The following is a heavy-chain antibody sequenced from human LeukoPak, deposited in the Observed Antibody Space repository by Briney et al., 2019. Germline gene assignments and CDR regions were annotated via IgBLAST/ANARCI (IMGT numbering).Heavy chain of an antibody. Sequence: GGSLRLSCAASGFTFSSYAMSWVRQAPGKGLEWVSAISGSGGSTYYADSVKGRFTISRDNPKNTLYLQMNSLRAEDTAVYYCAKAQGIVGARSDVWGQGTTVTVSS. CDR2: ISGSGGST. D-gene: IGHD1-26*01. CDR3: AKAQGIVGARSDV. J-gene: IGHJ6*02. CDR1: GFTFSSYA. V-gene: IGHV3-23*01.